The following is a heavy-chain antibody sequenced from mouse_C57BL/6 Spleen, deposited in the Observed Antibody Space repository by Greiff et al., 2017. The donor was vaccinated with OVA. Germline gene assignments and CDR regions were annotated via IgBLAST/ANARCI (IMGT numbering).Heavy chain of an antibody. CDR1: GYTFTDYN. Sequence: EVQLQQSGPELVKPGASVKIPCKASGYTFTDYNMDWVKQSHGKSLEWIGDINPNNGGTIYNQKFKGKATLTVDKSSSTAYMELRRLSSEDTVVYYCAISGVNYVEDWYFDVWGTGTPVTVSS. J-gene: IGHJ1*03. V-gene: IGHV1-18*01. D-gene: IGHD2-1*01. CDR3: AISGVNYVEDWYFDV. CDR2: INPNNGGT.